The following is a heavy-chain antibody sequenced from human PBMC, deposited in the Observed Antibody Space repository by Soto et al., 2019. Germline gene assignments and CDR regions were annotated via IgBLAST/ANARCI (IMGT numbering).Heavy chain of an antibody. D-gene: IGHD3-22*01. CDR3: ARQLVVTTRGFNWFDP. CDR2: IYPGDSDT. J-gene: IGHJ5*02. CDR1: GYSFTSYW. V-gene: IGHV5-51*01. Sequence: GESLKISCKGSGYSFTSYWIGWVRQMPGKGLEWMGIIYPGDSDTRYSPSFQGQVTISADKSISTAYLQWSSLKASDTAMYYCARQLVVTTRGFNWFDPWGQGTLVTVSS.